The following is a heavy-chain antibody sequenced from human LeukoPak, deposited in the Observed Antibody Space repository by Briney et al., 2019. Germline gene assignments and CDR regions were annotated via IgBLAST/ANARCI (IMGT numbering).Heavy chain of an antibody. J-gene: IGHJ4*02. CDR3: ARQGGYYYDSSGYWYYFDY. CDR1: GYSFTSYW. Sequence: GESLKISCKGSGYSFTSYWIGWVRQMPGKGLEWMGIIYPGDSDTRYSPSFQGQVTISADKSISTAYLQWSSLKASDTAMYYCARQGGYYYDSSGYWYYFDYWGQGTLVTVSS. CDR2: IYPGDSDT. V-gene: IGHV5-51*01. D-gene: IGHD3-22*01.